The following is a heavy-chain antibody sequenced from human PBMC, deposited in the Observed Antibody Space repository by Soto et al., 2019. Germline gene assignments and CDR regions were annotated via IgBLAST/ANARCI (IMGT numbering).Heavy chain of an antibody. Sequence: QVQLVQSGAGVKKPGSSVKVSCKASGGTFSSYTISWVRQATGQGLEWMGRIIPILGIAYYAQKFQGRVTITADKSTSTASMELSSRRSEDTAVYYCERDYGDYDYWGQGTLVTVSS. V-gene: IGHV1-69*02. CDR1: GGTFSSYT. J-gene: IGHJ4*02. CDR3: ERDYGDYDY. D-gene: IGHD4-17*01. CDR2: IIPILGIA.